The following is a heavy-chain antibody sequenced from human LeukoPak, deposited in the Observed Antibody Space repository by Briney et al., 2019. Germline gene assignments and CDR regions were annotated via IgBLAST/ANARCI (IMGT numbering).Heavy chain of an antibody. J-gene: IGHJ4*02. V-gene: IGHV4-39*01. CDR2: IYYSGST. CDR1: GGSISSSSYY. Sequence: PSETLSLTCTVSGGSISSSSYYWGWIRQPPGKGLEWIGSIYYSGSTYYNPSLKSRVTTSVDTSKNQFSLKLSSVTAADTAVYYCARLVADDYWGQGTLATVSS. CDR3: ARLVADDY. D-gene: IGHD6-19*01.